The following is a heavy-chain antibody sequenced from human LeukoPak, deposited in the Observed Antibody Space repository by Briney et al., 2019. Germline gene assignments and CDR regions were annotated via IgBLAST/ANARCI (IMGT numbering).Heavy chain of an antibody. D-gene: IGHD3-10*01. CDR2: INPNSGGT. CDR3: ARAPLGYNWFDP. CDR1: GYTFTGYY. J-gene: IGHJ5*02. V-gene: IGHV1-2*06. Sequence: ASVTVSCKASGYTFTGYYMHWVRQAPGQGIEWMGRINPNSGGTIYSQKFQGRLTITKDSSITTGYLEPSRLRSDDTAVYYCARAPLGYNWFDPWGQGTLVTVSS.